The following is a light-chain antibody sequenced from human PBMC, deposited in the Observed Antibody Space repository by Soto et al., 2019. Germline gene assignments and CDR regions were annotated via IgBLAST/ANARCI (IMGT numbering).Light chain of an antibody. J-gene: IGKJ1*01. V-gene: IGKV1-6*01. CDR3: LQDYNYPRT. CDR1: QGIRND. Sequence: IQMTQSPSSLSASVGDRITITCQASQGIRNDLGWYQQKPGKAPKRLIYSASSLQSGVPSRFSGSGSGSDFTLTISSLQPEDFATYYCLQDYNYPRTFRQGTKVDIK. CDR2: SAS.